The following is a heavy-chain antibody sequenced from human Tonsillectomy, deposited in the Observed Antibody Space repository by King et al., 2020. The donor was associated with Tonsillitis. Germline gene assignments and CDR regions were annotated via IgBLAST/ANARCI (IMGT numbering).Heavy chain of an antibody. Sequence: QLVQSGGVVVQPGGSLRLSCTASGFTFDDYAMHWVRHVPGKGLESLCHISWEGGETKYLDSVRGQFTISRDNGKNILYLQMNSLLPEDSGLYYCAKDMGYLTPAWIIDHWGQGTLVTVSS. J-gene: IGHJ4*02. V-gene: IGHV3-43D*03. CDR1: GFTFDDYA. CDR2: ISWEGGET. D-gene: IGHD1-1*01. CDR3: AKDMGYLTPAWIIDH.